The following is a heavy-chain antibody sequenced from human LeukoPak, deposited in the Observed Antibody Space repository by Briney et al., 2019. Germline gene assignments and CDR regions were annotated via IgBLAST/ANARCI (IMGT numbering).Heavy chain of an antibody. CDR3: ARGDLGATDYYGMDV. CDR1: GYTITSYD. CDR2: MNPNSGNT. V-gene: IGHV1-8*01. Sequence: ASVKVSCKASGYTITSYDINWVRQATGQGLEWMGWMNPNSGNTGYAQKFQGRVTMTRNTSISTAYMELSSLRSEDTAVYYCARGDLGATDYYGMDVWGQGTTVTVSS. D-gene: IGHD1-26*01. J-gene: IGHJ6*02.